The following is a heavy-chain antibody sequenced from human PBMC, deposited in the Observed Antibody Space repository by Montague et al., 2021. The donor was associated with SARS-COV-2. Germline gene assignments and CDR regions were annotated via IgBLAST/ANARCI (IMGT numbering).Heavy chain of an antibody. CDR2: INHSGST. V-gene: IGHV4-34*01. D-gene: IGHD4-17*01. CDR1: GGSFSGYY. CDR3: ARGTTVTTLFYYYYGMDV. Sequence: SDTLSLTRAVYGGSFSGYYWSWIRQPPGKGLEWIGEINHSGSTNXNPSLKSRVTISVDTSKNQFSLKLSSVTAADTAVYYCARGTTVTTLFYYYYGMDVWGQGTTVIASS. J-gene: IGHJ6*02.